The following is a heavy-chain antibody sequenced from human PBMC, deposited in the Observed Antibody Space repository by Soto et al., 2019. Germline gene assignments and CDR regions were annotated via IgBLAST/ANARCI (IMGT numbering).Heavy chain of an antibody. CDR1: GGSISSDY. D-gene: IGHD1-26*01. Sequence: PSETLSLTCTVSGGSISSDYWSWIRQPPGKGLEWIGYIYYSGSTNYNPSLKSRVTMPVDTSKNQFSLKLSSVTAADTAVYYCARRYGGNFDYWGQGTLVTVSS. CDR3: ARRYGGNFDY. CDR2: IYYSGST. J-gene: IGHJ4*02. V-gene: IGHV4-59*01.